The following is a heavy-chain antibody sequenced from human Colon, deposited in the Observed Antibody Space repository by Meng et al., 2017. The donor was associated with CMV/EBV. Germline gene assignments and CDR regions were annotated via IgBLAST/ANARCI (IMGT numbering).Heavy chain of an antibody. CDR1: GFTFPSYA. CDR3: ARDYYDTSGSI. V-gene: IGHV3-23*03. Sequence: GGSLRLSCAGSGFTFPSYAMGWVRQAPGKGLEWLSFIGSGGNSAYYADSVKGRFTISRDNAKNSLYLQMNSLRAEDTAVYFCARDYYDTSGSIWGQGTLVTVSS. CDR2: IGSGGNSA. J-gene: IGHJ4*02. D-gene: IGHD3-22*01.